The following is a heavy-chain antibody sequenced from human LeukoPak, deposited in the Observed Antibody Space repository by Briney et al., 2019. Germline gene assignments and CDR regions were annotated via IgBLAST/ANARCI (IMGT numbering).Heavy chain of an antibody. J-gene: IGHJ4*02. CDR1: GYSISNAYY. D-gene: IGHD6-13*01. CDR2: LYHSGST. V-gene: IGHV4-38-2*02. Sequence: SETLSLTCTVSGYSISNAYYWGWIRQPPGKGLEWIGSLYHSGSTYYNPSLKSRVTISVDTSKNQFSLKLSSVTAADTAVYYCARPVLSSSWYYFDYWGQGTLVTVSS. CDR3: ARPVLSSSWYYFDY.